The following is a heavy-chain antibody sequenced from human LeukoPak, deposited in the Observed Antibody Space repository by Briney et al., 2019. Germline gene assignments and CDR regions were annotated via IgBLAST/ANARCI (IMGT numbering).Heavy chain of an antibody. CDR2: ISGSGGST. Sequence: GGSLRLSCAASGFTFSSYAMSWVRQAPGKGLEWVSAISGSGGSTYYADSVKGRFTISRDNSKNPLYLQMNSLRAEDTAVYYCAKVRDGYNTEWFDPWGQGTLVTVSS. J-gene: IGHJ5*02. V-gene: IGHV3-23*01. CDR3: AKVRDGYNTEWFDP. CDR1: GFTFSSYA. D-gene: IGHD5-24*01.